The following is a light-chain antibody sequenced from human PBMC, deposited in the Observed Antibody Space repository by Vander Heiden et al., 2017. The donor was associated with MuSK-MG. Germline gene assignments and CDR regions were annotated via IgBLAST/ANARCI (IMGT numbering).Light chain of an antibody. V-gene: IGKV1-39*01. J-gene: IGKJ4*01. Sequence: DIQMTQSPSSLSASVGDRVTITCRASQSISSYLNWYQQKPWKAPKLLIYAASSFQSAVPSRFSGSGSGTDFTLTISRLQPEDFATYYCLQSDSTPLTFGGGTRVEMK. CDR1: QSISSY. CDR3: LQSDSTPLT. CDR2: AAS.